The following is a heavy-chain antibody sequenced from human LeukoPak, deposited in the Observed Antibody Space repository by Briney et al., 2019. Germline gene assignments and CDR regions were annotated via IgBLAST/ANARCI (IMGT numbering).Heavy chain of an antibody. Sequence: PGGSLRLSCAASGFAFSTYSMSWVRQAPGKGLEWVSTITSSSNYIYYADSVKGRFTISRDDAKNSLYLQMNILRVEDTAMYHCARERHTFDPWGQGTLVAVSS. CDR1: GFAFSTYS. CDR3: ARERHTFDP. J-gene: IGHJ5*02. CDR2: ITSSSNYI. V-gene: IGHV3-21*01. D-gene: IGHD6-25*01.